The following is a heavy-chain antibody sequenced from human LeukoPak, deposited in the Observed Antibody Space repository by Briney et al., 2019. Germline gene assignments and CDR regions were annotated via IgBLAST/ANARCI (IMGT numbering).Heavy chain of an antibody. CDR2: ISSSSSYI. V-gene: IGHV3-21*01. J-gene: IGHJ4*02. CDR3: ARGIEYSSSFDY. D-gene: IGHD6-6*01. CDR1: GFTFSSYS. Sequence: GGSLRLSCAASGFTFSSYSMNWVRQAPGKGLEWVSSISSSSSYIYYADSVKGRFTISRDNAKNSLYLQMNSLRAEDTDVYYCARGIEYSSSFDYWGQGTLVTVSS.